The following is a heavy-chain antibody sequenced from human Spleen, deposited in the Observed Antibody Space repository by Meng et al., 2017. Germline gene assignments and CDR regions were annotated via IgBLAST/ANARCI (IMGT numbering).Heavy chain of an antibody. CDR3: VRDEDISAAGKLFGDY. V-gene: IGHV1-2*02. D-gene: IGHD6-13*01. Sequence: QVQLVQAVAEVKKPGASVKVSCKPSGYNFPDYYIHWVRQAPGQGLEWMGWINPNSGGTNYAQKFQGRVTMTRDTSISTAYMELSRLRSDDTAIYYCVRDEDISAAGKLFGDYWGQGTLVTVSS. J-gene: IGHJ4*02. CDR1: GYNFPDYY. CDR2: INPNSGGT.